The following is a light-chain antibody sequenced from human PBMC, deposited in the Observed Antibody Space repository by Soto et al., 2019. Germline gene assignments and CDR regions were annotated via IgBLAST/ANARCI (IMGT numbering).Light chain of an antibody. Sequence: QSALTQPRSVSGSPGQSVTISCTGTSSDVGNYNYVSWYQQHPGKAPKVMISEVNKRPSGVPDRFSGSKSGNTASLTISGLQAEDEADYYCCSYVGSYVVVFGGGTKLTVL. CDR3: CSYVGSYVVV. CDR2: EVN. CDR1: SSDVGNYNY. V-gene: IGLV2-11*01. J-gene: IGLJ2*01.